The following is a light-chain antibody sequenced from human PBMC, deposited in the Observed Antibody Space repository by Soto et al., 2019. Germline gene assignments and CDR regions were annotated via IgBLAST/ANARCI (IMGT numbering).Light chain of an antibody. Sequence: EIVMTQSPATLSVSPGERATLFCRASHSVSSSLAWYQQKPGQAPRLLIHGASTRATGIPARFSGSGSGTEFTLTINSLQSEDFAVYYCQPYNNWPLTFGGGTKVEIK. V-gene: IGKV3-15*01. CDR1: HSVSSS. J-gene: IGKJ4*01. CDR2: GAS. CDR3: QPYNNWPLT.